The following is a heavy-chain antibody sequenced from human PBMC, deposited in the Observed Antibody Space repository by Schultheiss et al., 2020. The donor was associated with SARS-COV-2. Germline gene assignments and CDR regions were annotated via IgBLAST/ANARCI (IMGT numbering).Heavy chain of an antibody. V-gene: IGHV4-34*01. CDR1: GGSFSGYY. CDR3: ARAIYDSGGDYYYFDY. CDR2: INHSGST. D-gene: IGHD3-22*01. Sequence: SQTLSLTCAVYGGSFSGYYWSWIRQPPGKGLEWIGEINHSGSTNYNPSLKSRVTISVDTSKNQFSLKLSSVTAADTAVYYCARAIYDSGGDYYYFDYWGQGTLVTVSS. J-gene: IGHJ4*02.